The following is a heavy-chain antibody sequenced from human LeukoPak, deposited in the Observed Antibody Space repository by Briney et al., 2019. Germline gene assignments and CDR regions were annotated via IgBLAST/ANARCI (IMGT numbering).Heavy chain of an antibody. V-gene: IGHV4-34*01. CDR3: ARHGPYGSSTYMDV. CDR1: GGSFSGYY. CDR2: ISHSGST. D-gene: IGHD3-10*01. J-gene: IGHJ6*03. Sequence: SETLSLTCAVYGGSFSGYYWSWIRQPPGKGLEWIGEISHSGSTKYNPTLKSRVTISVDTSKNQFSLKLSSVTAADTAVYYCARHGPYGSSTYMDVWGKGTTVTISS.